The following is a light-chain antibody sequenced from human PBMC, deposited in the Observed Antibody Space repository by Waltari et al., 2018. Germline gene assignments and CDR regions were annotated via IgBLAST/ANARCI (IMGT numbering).Light chain of an antibody. J-gene: IGLJ3*02. CDR2: EGR. V-gene: IGLV2-23*01. Sequence: QSALTQPASVSGSPGQSITISCTGTSSDVGSYNLVSWYQQHPGKAPTLMIYEGRTRPSGVSERFSGSKSGNPASLTIAGLQAEDEADYYCCSYAGSSTSWVFGGGTKLTVL. CDR1: SSDVGSYNL. CDR3: CSYAGSSTSWV.